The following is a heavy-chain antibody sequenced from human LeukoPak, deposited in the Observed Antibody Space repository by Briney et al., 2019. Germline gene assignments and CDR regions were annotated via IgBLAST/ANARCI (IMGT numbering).Heavy chain of an antibody. J-gene: IGHJ5*02. CDR2: IYYSGST. Sequence: RPSETLSLTCTVSGGSISSYYWSWIRQPPGKGLEWIGYIYYSGSTNYNPSLKSRVTISVDTSKNQFSLKLSSVTAADTAVYYCARVRPNNWFDPWGQGTLVTVSS. CDR1: GGSISSYY. CDR3: ARVRPNNWFDP. V-gene: IGHV4-59*01.